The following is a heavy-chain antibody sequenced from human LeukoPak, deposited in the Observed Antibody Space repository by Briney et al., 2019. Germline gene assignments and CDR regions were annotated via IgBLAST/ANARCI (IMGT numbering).Heavy chain of an antibody. Sequence: PGGSLRLSCAASGFTLSSYSMNWVRQAPGKGLEWVSYISSASSSIYYADSVKGRFTISRDNAKNSLFLQMNSLRAEDTAVYYCARLPAYCSSTSCYYDYWGQGTLVTVSS. CDR2: ISSASSSI. V-gene: IGHV3-48*04. J-gene: IGHJ4*02. CDR3: ARLPAYCSSTSCYYDY. CDR1: GFTLSSYS. D-gene: IGHD2-2*01.